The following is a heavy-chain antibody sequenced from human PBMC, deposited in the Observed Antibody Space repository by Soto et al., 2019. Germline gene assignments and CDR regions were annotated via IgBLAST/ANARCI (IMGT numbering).Heavy chain of an antibody. CDR1: GFTFSSYG. CDR2: IWYDGSNK. V-gene: IGHV3-33*01. J-gene: IGHJ6*02. D-gene: IGHD2-2*03. Sequence: QVQLVESGGGVVQPGSSLRLSCAAFGFTFSSYGMHWVRQAPGKGLEWVAVIWYDGSNKYYADSVKGRFTISRDNSKNTLYLQMNSLRAEDTAVYYCARQVGYCSSTSCYIDYYYGMDVWGQGTTVTVSS. CDR3: ARQVGYCSSTSCYIDYYYGMDV.